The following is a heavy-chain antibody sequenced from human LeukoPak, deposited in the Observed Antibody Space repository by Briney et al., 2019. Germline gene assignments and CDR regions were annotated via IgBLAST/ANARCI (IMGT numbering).Heavy chain of an antibody. Sequence: SETLSLTCTVSGGSMSSYYWSWIRQPPGKGLEWIGYIYYSGTTNYNPSLKSRLTISVDTSKNQSSLRLSSMTAADTAVYYCARGTIFGVATNWFDPWGQGTLVTVSS. CDR2: IYYSGTT. CDR3: ARGTIFGVATNWFDP. V-gene: IGHV4-59*01. D-gene: IGHD3-3*01. CDR1: GGSMSSYY. J-gene: IGHJ5*02.